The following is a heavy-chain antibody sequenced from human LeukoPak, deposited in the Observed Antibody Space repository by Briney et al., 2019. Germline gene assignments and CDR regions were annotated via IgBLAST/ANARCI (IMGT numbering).Heavy chain of an antibody. CDR1: GFIFIDYA. Sequence: GGSLRLSCAASGFIFIDYAMTWVRQAPGKGLEWVTFISSDGTNKDYADSVKGRFTISRDNSKNTLYLQMNRLKDDDTAVYYCARDRSQEFDPWGQGTLVTVSS. CDR3: ARDRSQEFDP. V-gene: IGHV3-30*04. CDR2: ISSDGTNK. D-gene: IGHD3-10*01. J-gene: IGHJ5*02.